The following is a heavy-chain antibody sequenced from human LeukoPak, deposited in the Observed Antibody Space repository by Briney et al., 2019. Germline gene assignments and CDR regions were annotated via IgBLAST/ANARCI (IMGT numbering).Heavy chain of an antibody. Sequence: GGSLRLSCAASGFTFSSYGMHWVRQAPGKGLEWVAFIRYDGSNKYYADSVKGRFTISRDNSKNTLYLQMNSLRAEDTAVYYCAKEIGVAVGNYMDDWGKGTTVTVSS. CDR1: GFTFSSYG. CDR2: IRYDGSNK. D-gene: IGHD2-2*01. V-gene: IGHV3-30*02. CDR3: AKEIGVAVGNYMDD. J-gene: IGHJ6*03.